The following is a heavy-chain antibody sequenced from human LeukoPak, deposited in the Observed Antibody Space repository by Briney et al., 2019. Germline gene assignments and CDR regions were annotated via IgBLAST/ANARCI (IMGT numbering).Heavy chain of an antibody. D-gene: IGHD6-13*01. CDR1: GGTFSSYA. J-gene: IGHJ6*02. CDR2: IIPILGIA. V-gene: IGHV1-69*04. CDR3: ARQQQLVLYYYYGMDV. Sequence: GSSVEVSCKASGGTFSSYAISWVRQAPGQGLEWMGRIIPILGIANYAQKFQGRVTITADKSTSTAYMELSSLRSEDTAVYYSARQQQLVLYYYYGMDVWGQGTTVTVSS.